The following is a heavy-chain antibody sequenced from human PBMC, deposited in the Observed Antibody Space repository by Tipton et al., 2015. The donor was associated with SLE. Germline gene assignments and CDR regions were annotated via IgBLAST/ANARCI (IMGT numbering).Heavy chain of an antibody. J-gene: IGHJ4*02. Sequence: SLRLSCAASGFTFDDYGMSWVRQAPGKGLEWVSGINWNGGSTGYADFVKGRFTISRDNAKNSLYLQMNSLRAEDTALHYCARGYCSSTSCYGYFDYWGQGTLVTVSS. V-gene: IGHV3-20*04. CDR3: ARGYCSSTSCYGYFDY. D-gene: IGHD2-2*01. CDR2: INWNGGST. CDR1: GFTFDDYG.